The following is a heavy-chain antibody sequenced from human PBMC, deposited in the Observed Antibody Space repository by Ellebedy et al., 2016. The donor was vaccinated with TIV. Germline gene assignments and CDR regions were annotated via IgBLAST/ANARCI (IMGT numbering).Heavy chain of an antibody. CDR3: ARVPPNLVRGGTFLPDF. CDR2: IGSSTTTI. Sequence: GGSLRLXCAASGFTFTTYTMNWVRQAPGKGLEWVSSIGSSTTTIDYADSVKGRFTISRDNAKNTLYLDMNSLRAEDTAVYYCARVPPNLVRGGTFLPDFWGQGTSVTVSS. CDR1: GFTFTTYT. V-gene: IGHV3-21*01. J-gene: IGHJ4*02. D-gene: IGHD3-10*01.